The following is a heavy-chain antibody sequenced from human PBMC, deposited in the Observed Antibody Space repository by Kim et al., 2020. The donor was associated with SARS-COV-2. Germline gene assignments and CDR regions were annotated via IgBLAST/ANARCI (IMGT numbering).Heavy chain of an antibody. CDR1: GFTFSSYW. V-gene: IGHV3-7*03. Sequence: GGSLRLSCAASGFTFSSYWMSWVRQAPGKGLEWVANIKQDGSEKYYVDSVKGRFTISRDNAKNSLYLQMNSLRAEDTAVYYCARDYRPGIAAAGNYYYYGMEVWGQGTTVTVSS. D-gene: IGHD6-13*01. J-gene: IGHJ6*02. CDR3: ARDYRPGIAAAGNYYYYGMEV. CDR2: IKQDGSEK.